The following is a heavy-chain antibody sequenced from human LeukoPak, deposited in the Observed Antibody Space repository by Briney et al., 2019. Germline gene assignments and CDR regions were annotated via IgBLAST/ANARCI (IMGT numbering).Heavy chain of an antibody. CDR3: ARDGCLHTNLDY. Sequence: PGGSLRLSCAASGFSFRNYWMGWVRQAPGKGLEWVANTKPDGSAEYYADSVRGRFTASRDNANNLLYLQMNRLRAEDTAVYYCARDGCLHTNLDYWGQGTLLTVSS. CDR1: GFSFRNYW. J-gene: IGHJ4*02. D-gene: IGHD3-16*01. V-gene: IGHV3-7*01. CDR2: TKPDGSAE.